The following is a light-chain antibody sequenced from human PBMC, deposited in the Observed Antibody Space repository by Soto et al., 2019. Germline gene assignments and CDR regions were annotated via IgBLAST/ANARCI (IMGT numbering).Light chain of an antibody. CDR2: DAS. Sequence: EIVLTQSPATLSLSPGERATLSCRASQSVSSYLAWYQQKPGQAPRLLIYDASNRATGIPARFSGSGSGTDFTLTISSLETEDFAVYYCQQRSNSFGGGTKV. CDR3: QQRSNS. J-gene: IGKJ4*01. V-gene: IGKV3-11*01. CDR1: QSVSSY.